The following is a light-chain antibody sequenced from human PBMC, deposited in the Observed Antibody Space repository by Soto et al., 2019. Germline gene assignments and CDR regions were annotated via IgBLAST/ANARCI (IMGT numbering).Light chain of an antibody. Sequence: EIVLTQSPGTLSLSPGERGTLSCRASQSVSSTYLAWYQQKPGQAPRLLIYAASSRASGIPDRFSGSASGTDFTLTISRLEPEDSAVYYCQQSGSSPPYTFGQGTKVEIK. CDR3: QQSGSSPPYT. CDR2: AAS. V-gene: IGKV3-20*01. J-gene: IGKJ2*01. CDR1: QSVSSTY.